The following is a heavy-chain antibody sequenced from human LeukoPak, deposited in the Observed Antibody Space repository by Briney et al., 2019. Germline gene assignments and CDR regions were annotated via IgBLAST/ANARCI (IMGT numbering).Heavy chain of an antibody. CDR2: ISSSGSTI. CDR1: GFTFSDYY. Sequence: PGGSLRLSCAASGFTFSDYYMSRIRQAPGKGLEWVSYISSSGSTIYYADSVKGRFTISRDNAKNSLYLQMNSLRAEDTAVYYCARFVAGSGSYYYYYGMDVWGQGTTVTVSS. J-gene: IGHJ6*02. CDR3: ARFVAGSGSYYYYYGMDV. V-gene: IGHV3-11*01. D-gene: IGHD3-10*01.